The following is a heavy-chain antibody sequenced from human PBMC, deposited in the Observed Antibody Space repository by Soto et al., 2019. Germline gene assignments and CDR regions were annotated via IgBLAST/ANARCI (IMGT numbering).Heavy chain of an antibody. CDR3: ARAPSYDCSGGSCYSAYYYYMDV. J-gene: IGHJ6*03. Sequence: GESLKISCKGSGYSFTSYWIGWVRQMPGKGLEWMGIIYPGDSDTRYSPSFQGQVTISADKSISTAYLQWSSLKASDTAMYYCARAPSYDCSGGSCYSAYYYYMDVWGKGTTVTVSS. V-gene: IGHV5-51*01. D-gene: IGHD2-15*01. CDR1: GYSFTSYW. CDR2: IYPGDSDT.